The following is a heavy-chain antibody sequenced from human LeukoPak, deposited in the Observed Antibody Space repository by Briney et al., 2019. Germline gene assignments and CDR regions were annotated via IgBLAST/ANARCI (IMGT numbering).Heavy chain of an antibody. CDR2: INPNSGGT. CDR1: GYTFTGYY. J-gene: IGHJ3*02. Sequence: GASVKVSCKASGYTFTGYYMHWVRQAPGQGLEWMGWINPNSGGTNYAQKFQGRVTMTRDTSISTAYMELSRLRSDDTAVYYCARATVVTRNAFDIWGQGTMVTVSS. D-gene: IGHD4-23*01. V-gene: IGHV1-2*02. CDR3: ARATVVTRNAFDI.